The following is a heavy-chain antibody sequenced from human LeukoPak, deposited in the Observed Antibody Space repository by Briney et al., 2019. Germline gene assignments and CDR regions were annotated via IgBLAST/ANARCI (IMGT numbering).Heavy chain of an antibody. CDR3: AGRTDSPNSFDY. V-gene: IGHV4-59*08. D-gene: IGHD1-1*01. J-gene: IGHJ4*02. CDR1: GGSISSYH. CDR2: IFYSGST. Sequence: PSKTLSLTCTVSGGSISSYHWNWIRQPPGKGLEWIGNIFYSGSTNYNPSLKSRVTISVDTSKKQISLKLSSVTAADTAVYYCAGRTDSPNSFDYWGQGTLVTVSS.